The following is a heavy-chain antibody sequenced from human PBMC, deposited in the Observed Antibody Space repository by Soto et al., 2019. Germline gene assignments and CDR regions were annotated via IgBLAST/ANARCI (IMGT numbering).Heavy chain of an antibody. CDR3: ARHFVAVVIKGWGY. D-gene: IGHD3-10*01. Sequence: SETLSLTCNVSGGSIDRSNYYWDWLHQPPGKGLEWIGTTYYNGNAYYNPSLKSRVSMSVDTSKNQFSLKLVSVTAADTAVYYCARHFVAVVIKGWGYWGQGTLVTVSS. CDR1: GGSIDRSNYY. J-gene: IGHJ4*02. CDR2: TYYNGNA. V-gene: IGHV4-39*01.